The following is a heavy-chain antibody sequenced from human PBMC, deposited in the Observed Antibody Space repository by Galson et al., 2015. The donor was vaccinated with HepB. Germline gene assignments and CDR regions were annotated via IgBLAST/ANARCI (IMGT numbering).Heavy chain of an antibody. Sequence: SVKVSCKVSGYTLTELSMHWVRQAPGKGLEWMGGFDPEDGETIYAQKFQGRVTMTEDTSTDTAYMELSSLRSEDTAVYYCATPIRDITRSGTLYYYYYGMDVWGQGTTVTVSS. CDR3: ATPIRDITRSGTLYYYYYGMDV. CDR1: GYTLTELS. D-gene: IGHD1-14*01. V-gene: IGHV1-24*01. J-gene: IGHJ6*02. CDR2: FDPEDGET.